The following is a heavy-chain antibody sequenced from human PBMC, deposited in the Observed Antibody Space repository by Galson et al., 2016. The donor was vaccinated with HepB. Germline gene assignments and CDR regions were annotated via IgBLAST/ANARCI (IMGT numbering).Heavy chain of an antibody. Sequence: SLRLSCAASRFTFSTYAMNWVRQAPGKGLEWVSPISASGEYTYYADSVKGRFTISRDNSKNTLYLQMNSLRAEETAVYYCAKEDGSYLDFWGQGTLVIVSS. V-gene: IGHV3-23*01. CDR2: ISASGEYT. D-gene: IGHD1-26*01. J-gene: IGHJ4*02. CDR1: RFTFSTYA. CDR3: AKEDGSYLDF.